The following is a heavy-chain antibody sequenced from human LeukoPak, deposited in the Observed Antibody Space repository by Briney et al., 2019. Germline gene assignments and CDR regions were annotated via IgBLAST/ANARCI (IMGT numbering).Heavy chain of an antibody. CDR1: GFTFSSYA. V-gene: IGHV3-23*01. Sequence: GGSLRLSCAASGFTFSSYAMSWVRQAPGKGLEWVSAISGSGGGTSYADSVKDRFTISRNNSRDTLYLQMNSLRAEDTAVYYCAKGYFNYVWGSYYFDYWGQGTLVTVSS. J-gene: IGHJ4*02. D-gene: IGHD3-16*01. CDR2: ISGSGGGT. CDR3: AKGYFNYVWGSYYFDY.